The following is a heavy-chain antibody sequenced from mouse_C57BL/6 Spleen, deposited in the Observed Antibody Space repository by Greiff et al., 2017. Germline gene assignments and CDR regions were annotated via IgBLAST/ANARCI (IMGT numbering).Heavy chain of an antibody. CDR2: INPSNGGT. D-gene: IGHD3-2*02. J-gene: IGHJ3*01. V-gene: IGHV1-53*01. CDR3: ARVDSSGYWFAY. CDR1: GYTFTSYW. Sequence: VKLQQPGTELVKPGASVKLSCKASGYTFTSYWMHWVKQRPGQGLEWIGNINPSNGGTNYNEKFKSKATLTVDKSSSTAYMQLSSLTSEDSAVYYCARVDSSGYWFAYWGQGTLVTVSA.